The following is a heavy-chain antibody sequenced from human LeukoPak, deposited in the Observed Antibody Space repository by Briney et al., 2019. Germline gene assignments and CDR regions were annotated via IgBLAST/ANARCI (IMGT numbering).Heavy chain of an antibody. V-gene: IGHV3-23*01. D-gene: IGHD2/OR15-2a*01. J-gene: IGHJ4*02. CDR2: LGTGGATT. CDR1: GFTFSSDA. Sequence: GGSLRLSCAVSGFTFSSDATSWVRQAPGKGLEWVAALGTGGATTYYPDSVKGRFTISRDKSKTTLYLQMTSLRAEDTAVYYCAKHNGPVIARGPFDYWGQGTLVTVSS. CDR3: AKHNGPVIARGPFDY.